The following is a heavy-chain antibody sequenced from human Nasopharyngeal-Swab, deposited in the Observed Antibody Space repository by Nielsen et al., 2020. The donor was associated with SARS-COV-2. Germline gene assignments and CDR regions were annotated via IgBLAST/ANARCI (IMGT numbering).Heavy chain of an antibody. Sequence: GGSLRLSCAASGFTFSSYWMNGVRQAPGKGLEWVANINQDGSEKPYVDSVRGRFTISRDNAKNSVYLQMNSLRAEDTAVYYCARGHNWSFDYWGQGTLVTVSA. V-gene: IGHV3-7*04. J-gene: IGHJ4*02. D-gene: IGHD1-1*01. CDR2: INQDGSEK. CDR3: ARGHNWSFDY. CDR1: GFTFSSYW.